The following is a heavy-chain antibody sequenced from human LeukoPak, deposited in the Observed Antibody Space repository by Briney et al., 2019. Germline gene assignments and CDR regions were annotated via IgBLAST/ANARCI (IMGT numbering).Heavy chain of an antibody. D-gene: IGHD1-26*01. V-gene: IGHV3-48*01. CDR1: GFTFSSYS. CDR3: VVRDHSGIHRGDY. CDR2: ISSGSSNK. Sequence: GGSLRLSCAASGFTFSSYSMNWVRQTPEKGLEWVSYISSGSSNKYYADSVKGRFTISRDNSKNTLYLQMNSLRAEDTAVYYCVVRDHSGIHRGDYWGQGALVTVSS. J-gene: IGHJ4*02.